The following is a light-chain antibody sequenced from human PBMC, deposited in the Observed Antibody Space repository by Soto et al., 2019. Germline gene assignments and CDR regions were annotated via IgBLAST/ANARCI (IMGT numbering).Light chain of an antibody. CDR3: QQNNNWPGT. Sequence: EIVMKQSPATLSVSPGERATLSCRASQSVSSNLAWYQQKPGQAPRLLIYGASTRVTGIPARFSGSGSGTEFTLTISSLQSEDFAVYYCQQNNNWPGTFGQGTKVEIK. J-gene: IGKJ1*01. CDR1: QSVSSN. V-gene: IGKV3-15*01. CDR2: GAS.